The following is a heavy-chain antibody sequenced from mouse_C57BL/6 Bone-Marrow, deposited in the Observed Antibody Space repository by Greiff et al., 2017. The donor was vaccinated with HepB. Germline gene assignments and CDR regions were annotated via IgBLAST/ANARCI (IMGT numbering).Heavy chain of an antibody. CDR2: IDPSDSYT. D-gene: IGHD2-4*01. CDR3: ARMGFYDYDEDWFAY. Sequence: QVQLQQPGAELVMPGASVKLSCKASGYTFTSYWMHWVKQRPGQGLEWIGEIDPSDSYTNYNQKFKGKSTLTVDKSSSTAYMQLSSLTSEDSAVYYWARMGFYDYDEDWFAYWGQGTLVTVSA. V-gene: IGHV1-69*01. J-gene: IGHJ3*01. CDR1: GYTFTSYW.